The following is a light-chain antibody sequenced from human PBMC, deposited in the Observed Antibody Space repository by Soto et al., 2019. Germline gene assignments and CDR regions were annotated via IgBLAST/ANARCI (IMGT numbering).Light chain of an antibody. CDR3: QQRANWPLPWT. CDR2: NAS. V-gene: IGKV3-11*01. CDR1: QTVGNY. Sequence: EIVLTQSPATLSLSPGERATLSCRASQTVGNYLAWYQQKPGQVPRLLIYNASNRATGVPVRFSGSGSGTEFTLTISNLEPEDFQVYYCQQRANWPLPWTFGQGAKVEI. J-gene: IGKJ1*01.